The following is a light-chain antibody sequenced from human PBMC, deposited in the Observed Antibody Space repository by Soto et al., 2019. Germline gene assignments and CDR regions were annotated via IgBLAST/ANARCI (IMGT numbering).Light chain of an antibody. J-gene: IGKJ2*03. CDR1: QGISSN. Sequence: IQMTQSPSSVSASVGDRVTITCRASQGISSNLAWYQQKPGIAPKLLIYAASSLQSGVPPRFSGSGSGTDFTLTISSLQPEDFAIYYCLQANSFPHSFGQGTRLEIK. V-gene: IGKV1-12*01. CDR2: AAS. CDR3: LQANSFPHS.